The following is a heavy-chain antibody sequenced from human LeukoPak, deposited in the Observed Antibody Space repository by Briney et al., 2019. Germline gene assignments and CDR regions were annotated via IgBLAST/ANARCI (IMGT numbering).Heavy chain of an antibody. J-gene: IGHJ4*02. CDR1: GFTFSSYS. CDR3: AKNMVRGVTQDY. D-gene: IGHD3-10*01. V-gene: IGHV3-21*04. Sequence: PGGSLRLSCAASGFTFSSYSMNWVRQAPGKGLEWVSSITSSGRYIYYADSVKGRFTISRDNSKNTLYLQMNSLRAEDTAVYYCAKNMVRGVTQDYWGQGTLVTVSS. CDR2: ITSSGRYI.